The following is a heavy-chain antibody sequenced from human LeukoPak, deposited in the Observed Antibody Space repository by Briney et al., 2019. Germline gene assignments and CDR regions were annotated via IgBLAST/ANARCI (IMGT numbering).Heavy chain of an antibody. CDR1: GGSFSGYY. J-gene: IGHJ3*02. Sequence: SETLSLTCAVYGGSFSGYYWSWIRQPPGKGLEWIGEINHSGSTNYNPSLKSRVAISVDTSKNQFSLKLSSVTAADTAVYYCARRTYYYDSSGYIRAFDIWGQGTMVTVSS. D-gene: IGHD3-22*01. CDR3: ARRTYYYDSSGYIRAFDI. V-gene: IGHV4-34*01. CDR2: INHSGST.